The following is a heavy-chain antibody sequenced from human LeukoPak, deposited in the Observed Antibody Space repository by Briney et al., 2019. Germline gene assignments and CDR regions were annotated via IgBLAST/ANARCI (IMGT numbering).Heavy chain of an antibody. CDR3: AREGRCGGDCYYDY. Sequence: PGRSLRLSCAASGFTFSNYAVHWVRQAPGKGLEWVALISDDGSNKYYTDSVKGRFTISRDNSKNTLYLQMNSLRAEDTAVYYCAREGRCGGDCYYDYWGQGTLVTVSS. CDR1: GFTFSNYA. V-gene: IGHV3-30-3*01. CDR2: ISDDGSNK. D-gene: IGHD2-21*02. J-gene: IGHJ4*02.